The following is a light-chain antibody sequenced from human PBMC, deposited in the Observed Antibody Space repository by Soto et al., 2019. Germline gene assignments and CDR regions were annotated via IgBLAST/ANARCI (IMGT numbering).Light chain of an antibody. CDR3: SSYTSSSTIVV. J-gene: IGLJ2*01. CDR1: SSDVGGYNY. V-gene: IGLV2-14*01. Sequence: QSALTQPASVSGSPGQSITISCTGTSSDVGGYNYVSWYQQHPGKAPKLMIYDVSNRPSGVSNRFSGSKSGNTAALTISGLQAEDEADYYCSSYTSSSTIVVFGGGTTLSVL. CDR2: DVS.